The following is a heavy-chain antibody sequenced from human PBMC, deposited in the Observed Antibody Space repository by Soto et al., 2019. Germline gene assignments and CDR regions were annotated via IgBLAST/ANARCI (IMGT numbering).Heavy chain of an antibody. CDR1: GDSISPYF. V-gene: IGHV4-59*01. D-gene: IGHD2-21*02. Sequence: QVQLQESGPGLVKPSETLSLTCTVSGDSISPYFWSWLRQPPGKGLEWIGFVFFSGSTNYNPSLKSRVIISVDTSKNQFSLKLSSVTAADTAVYYCARTALSRSFDLWGRGSLVTVS. J-gene: IGHJ2*01. CDR3: ARTALSRSFDL. CDR2: VFFSGST.